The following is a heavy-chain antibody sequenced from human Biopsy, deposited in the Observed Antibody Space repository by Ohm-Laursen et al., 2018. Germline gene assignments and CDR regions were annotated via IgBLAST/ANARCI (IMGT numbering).Heavy chain of an antibody. CDR2: INPGGNST. CDR1: GYTFTTYY. J-gene: IGHJ4*02. V-gene: IGHV1-46*01. CDR3: VLASFDY. Sequence: GPSVKVSCQASGYTFTTYYIHWARQAPGQGLEWMGIINPGGNSTAYTQNFQGRVTMTWDTSATTVYMELSSLRSEGTAVYYCVLASFDYWGQGTLVTVPS.